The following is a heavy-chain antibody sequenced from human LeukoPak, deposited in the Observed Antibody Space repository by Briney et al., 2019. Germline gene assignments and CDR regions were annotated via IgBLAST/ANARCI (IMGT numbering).Heavy chain of an antibody. Sequence: ASVKVSCKVSGYTLTELSMHWVRQAPGKGLEWMGIINPSGGSTSYAQKFQGRVTMTRDTSTSTVYMELSSLRSEDTAVYYCARDVIAAAENRFDPWGQGTLVTVSS. CDR3: ARDVIAAAENRFDP. CDR2: INPSGGST. J-gene: IGHJ5*02. V-gene: IGHV1-46*01. D-gene: IGHD6-13*01. CDR1: GYTLTELS.